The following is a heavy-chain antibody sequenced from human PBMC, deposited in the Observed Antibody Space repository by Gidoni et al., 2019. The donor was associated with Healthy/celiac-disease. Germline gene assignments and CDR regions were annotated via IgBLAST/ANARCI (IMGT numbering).Heavy chain of an antibody. CDR1: GFPFSSYA. V-gene: IGHV3-23*01. D-gene: IGHD5-12*01. Sequence: EVQLLESGGGLVQPGGSLRLSCAASGFPFSSYAMSWVRQAPGKGLEWGSAISGSGGSTYYADSVKGRFTISRDNSKNTLYLQMNSLRAEDTAVYYCAKDLLDSGYEGRDYWGQGTLVTVSS. CDR2: ISGSGGST. CDR3: AKDLLDSGYEGRDY. J-gene: IGHJ4*02.